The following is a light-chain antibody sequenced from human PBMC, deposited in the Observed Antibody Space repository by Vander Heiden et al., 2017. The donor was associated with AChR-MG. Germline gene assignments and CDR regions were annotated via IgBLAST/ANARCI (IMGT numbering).Light chain of an antibody. CDR1: SGDVGGYNY. CDR2: DVS. Sequence: QSALTQPASVSGSPGQSITSSCTGTSGDVGGYNYVSWYQQHPGKAPKLMIYDVSNRPSGVSNRFSGSKSGNTASLTISGLQAEDEADYYCSSYTSSSTVFGGGTKLTVL. J-gene: IGLJ2*01. V-gene: IGLV2-14*01. CDR3: SSYTSSSTV.